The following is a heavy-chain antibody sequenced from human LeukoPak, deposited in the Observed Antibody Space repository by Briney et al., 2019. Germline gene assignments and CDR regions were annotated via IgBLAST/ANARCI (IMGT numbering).Heavy chain of an antibody. CDR2: IKQDGSET. Sequence: GGSLRLSCVASGITFSSHWMSWVRQAPGKGLEWVANIKQDGSETYYVESVKGRFTISRDNPKNSLYLQMNSLRAEDTAVYFCARHNGDYIHYFDYWGQGTLVTVSS. J-gene: IGHJ4*02. D-gene: IGHD4-17*01. V-gene: IGHV3-7*01. CDR3: ARHNGDYIHYFDY. CDR1: GITFSSHW.